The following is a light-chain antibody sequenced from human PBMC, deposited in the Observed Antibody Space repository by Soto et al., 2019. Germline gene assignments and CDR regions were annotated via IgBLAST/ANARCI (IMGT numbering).Light chain of an antibody. Sequence: EIVLTQSPGTLSLSPGERATLTCRASQSVTSNFLAWYQQKPGQAPRLLMYGASSRATGIPDGFSGSGSGPDFTLTISRPGPEDFALYYCHQYGSSPLAFGPGTKVYI. CDR1: QSVTSNF. J-gene: IGKJ3*01. CDR3: HQYGSSPLA. V-gene: IGKV3-20*01. CDR2: GAS.